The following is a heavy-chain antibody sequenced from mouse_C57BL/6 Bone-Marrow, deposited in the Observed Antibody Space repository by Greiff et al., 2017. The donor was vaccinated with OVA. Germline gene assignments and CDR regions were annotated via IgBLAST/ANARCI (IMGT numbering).Heavy chain of an antibody. CDR2: IYPGGGYT. J-gene: IGHJ2*01. Sequence: QVQLKQSGAELVRPGTSVKMSCKASGYTFTNYWIGWAKQRPGHGLEWIGDIYPGGGYTNYNEKFKGKATLTADKSSSTAYMQFSSLTSEDSAIYYCARSGYYGSSLDYWGQGTTLTVSS. D-gene: IGHD1-1*01. CDR1: GYTFTNYW. CDR3: ARSGYYGSSLDY. V-gene: IGHV1-63*01.